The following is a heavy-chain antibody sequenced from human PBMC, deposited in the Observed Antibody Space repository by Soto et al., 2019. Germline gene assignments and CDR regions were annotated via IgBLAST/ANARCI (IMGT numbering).Heavy chain of an antibody. J-gene: IGHJ4*02. D-gene: IGHD3-9*01. Sequence: QVQLVESGGGVVQPGGSLRLSCAASGFTFSYYGFHWVRQAPGKGLEWVAVMRTGGNEKYYVDSVKGRFTVSRDDSRNMVYLEMSGLRAEDTAEYFCAGDADTTGHYSHFDLWGRGALVAVS. CDR1: GFTFSYYG. CDR3: AGDADTTGHYSHFDL. V-gene: IGHV3-33*08. CDR2: MRTGGNEK.